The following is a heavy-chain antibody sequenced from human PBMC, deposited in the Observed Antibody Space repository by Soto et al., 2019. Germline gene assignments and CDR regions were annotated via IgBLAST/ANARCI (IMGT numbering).Heavy chain of an antibody. CDR1: GGSISTDSYY. V-gene: IGHV4-39*01. J-gene: IGHJ6*02. Sequence: QLQLQESGPGLVKPSETLSLTCTVSGGSISTDSYYWGWIRQPPGKGLEWIGSIYYSGSTYYNPSLKTRVTISVDKSKNQFYLKLSSVTAADTALYFCARPVSYFNYAMDVWGQGTTVTVSS. CDR3: ARPVSYFNYAMDV. CDR2: IYYSGST. D-gene: IGHD3-10*01.